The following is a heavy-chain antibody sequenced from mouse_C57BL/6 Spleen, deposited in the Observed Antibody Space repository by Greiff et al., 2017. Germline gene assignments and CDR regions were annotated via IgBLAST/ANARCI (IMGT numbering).Heavy chain of an antibody. D-gene: IGHD1-1*01. J-gene: IGHJ1*03. CDR2: INPSSGYT. CDR1: GYTFTSYT. Sequence: VKLMESGAELARPGASVKMSCKASGYTFTSYTMHWVKQRPGQGLEWIGYINPSSGYTKYNQKFKDKATLTADKSSSTAYMQLSSLTSEDSAVYYCARITTVGYFDVWGTGTTVTVSS. CDR3: ARITTVGYFDV. V-gene: IGHV1-4*01.